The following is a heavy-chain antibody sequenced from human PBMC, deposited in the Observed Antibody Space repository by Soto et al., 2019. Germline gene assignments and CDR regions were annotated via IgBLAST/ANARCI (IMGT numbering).Heavy chain of an antibody. V-gene: IGHV3-23*01. CDR1: GFAFNDFA. CDR2: ISGSGDKT. CDR3: AKGASHAPFEK. Sequence: EVYLLESGGDLVLPGGSLRLSCAASGFAFNDFAMNWVRQAPGKGPEWLSTISGSGDKTFHSDSVKGRFNISRDNSNNKMFLQMNSLRAEDTAIYYCAKGASHAPFEKWGRGTLVTVSS. J-gene: IGHJ4*02.